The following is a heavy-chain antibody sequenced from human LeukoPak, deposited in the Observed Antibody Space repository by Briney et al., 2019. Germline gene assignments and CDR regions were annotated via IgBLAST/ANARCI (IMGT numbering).Heavy chain of an antibody. CDR1: GYSFTNYW. CDR2: IYPGDSGT. Sequence: GESLKISCKASGYSFTNYWIGWVRQMPRKGLEWMGIIYPGDSGTRYSPSFQGQVTISADKSISTAYLQWSSLKASDTAMYYCARQIYCGGDCYSDYYFDYWGQGTLVTVSS. V-gene: IGHV5-51*01. J-gene: IGHJ4*02. D-gene: IGHD2-21*02. CDR3: ARQIYCGGDCYSDYYFDY.